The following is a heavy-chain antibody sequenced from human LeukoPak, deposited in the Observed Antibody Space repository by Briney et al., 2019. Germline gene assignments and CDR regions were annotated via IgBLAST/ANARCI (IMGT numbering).Heavy chain of an antibody. CDR2: ISSHGGNT. CDR1: GFTFSSYA. J-gene: IGHJ4*02. Sequence: GGSLRLSCSASGFTFSSYAVYWVRQAPGKGLEYVSAISSHGGNTYYADSVKGRFTISRDNSKNTLYLQMSSLRVEDTAVYYCVKALYDSGGYYYAYWGQGTQVTVSS. D-gene: IGHD3-22*01. CDR3: VKALYDSGGYYYAY. V-gene: IGHV3-64D*06.